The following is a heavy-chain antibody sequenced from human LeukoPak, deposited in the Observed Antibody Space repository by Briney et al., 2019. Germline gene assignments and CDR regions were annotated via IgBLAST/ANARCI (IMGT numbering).Heavy chain of an antibody. J-gene: IGHJ4*02. CDR3: ARDGAGSLWFGELLSKYFDY. Sequence: GASVKVSCKASGYTFTSYYMHWVRQAPGQGLEWTGIINPSGGSTSYAQKFQGRVTMTRDTSTSTVYMELSSLRSEDTAVYYCARDGAGSLWFGELLSKYFDYWGQGTLVTVSS. V-gene: IGHV1-46*01. CDR1: GYTFTSYY. D-gene: IGHD3-10*01. CDR2: INPSGGST.